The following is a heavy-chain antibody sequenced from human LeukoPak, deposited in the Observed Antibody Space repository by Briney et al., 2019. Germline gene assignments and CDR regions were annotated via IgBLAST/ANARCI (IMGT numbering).Heavy chain of an antibody. J-gene: IGHJ3*02. CDR3: VRAPVTTPRAFDI. CDR2: ISGSGLTI. CDR1: GFTFGSHE. V-gene: IGHV3-48*03. D-gene: IGHD4-17*01. Sequence: GGSLRLSCTASGFTFGSHEMNWVRQAPGKGLEWISYISGSGLTIYYADSVKGRFTISRDNAKKSLYLQMNSLRGEDTAVYYCVRAPVTTPRAFDIWGQGTMVTVSS.